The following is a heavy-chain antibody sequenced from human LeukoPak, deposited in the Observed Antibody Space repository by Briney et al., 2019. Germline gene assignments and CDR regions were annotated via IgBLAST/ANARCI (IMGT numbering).Heavy chain of an antibody. V-gene: IGHV1-69*13. Sequence: SVKVSCKASGYTFINYAMNWVRQAPGQGLEWMGGIIPIFGTANYAQKFQGRVTITADESTSTAYMELSSLRSEDTAVYHCAGGGVPGVAAASFDYWGQGTLVTVSS. CDR2: IIPIFGTA. CDR3: AGGGVPGVAAASFDY. CDR1: GYTFINYA. J-gene: IGHJ4*02. D-gene: IGHD2-15*01.